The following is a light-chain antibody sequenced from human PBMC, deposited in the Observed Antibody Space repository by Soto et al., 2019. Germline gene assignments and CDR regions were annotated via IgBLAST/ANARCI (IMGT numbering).Light chain of an antibody. V-gene: IGKV1-5*03. J-gene: IGKJ1*01. Sequence: DIQMTQSPSTLSASVGDRVTITCRASQSISSWLAWYQQKPGKAPKLLIYKASSLKSGVPSRFSGSGSGTEFTLTITSLQPDDFATYYGQQYNSNWTFGQGTKVEIK. CDR3: QQYNSNWT. CDR2: KAS. CDR1: QSISSW.